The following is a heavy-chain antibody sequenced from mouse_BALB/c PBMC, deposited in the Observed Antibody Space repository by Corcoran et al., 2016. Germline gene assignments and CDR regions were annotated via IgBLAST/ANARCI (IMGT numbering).Heavy chain of an antibody. CDR3: TRDYGNYRYYAMDY. CDR1: GYTFSSYW. D-gene: IGHD2-1*01. V-gene: IGHV1-9*01. J-gene: IGHJ4*01. Sequence: QVQLQQSGAELMKPGASVKISCKATGYTFSSYWIEWVKQRPGHGLEWIGEILPGSDYTNYNEKFKGKATFTADTSSNTTYMQLSSLTSEDSAVYYCTRDYGNYRYYAMDYWGQGTSVTVSS. CDR2: ILPGSDYT.